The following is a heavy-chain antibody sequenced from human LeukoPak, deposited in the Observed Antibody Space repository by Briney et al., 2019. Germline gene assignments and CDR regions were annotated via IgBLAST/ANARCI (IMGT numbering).Heavy chain of an antibody. CDR2: IYYSGST. J-gene: IGHJ3*02. D-gene: IGHD3-10*01. Sequence: TASPSLTCSVFGGPISSTCWRWTRQPPGKGMGWIGYIYYSGSTNYNPALKSRVTISVDPSKNQFSLKLSSVTAADTAVYYCARDSIGDDAFDIWGQGTMVTVSS. V-gene: IGHV4-59*01. CDR1: GGPISSTC. CDR3: ARDSIGDDAFDI.